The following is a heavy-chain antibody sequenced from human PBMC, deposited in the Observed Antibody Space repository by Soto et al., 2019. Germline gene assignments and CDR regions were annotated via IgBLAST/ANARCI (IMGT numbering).Heavy chain of an antibody. J-gene: IGHJ6*02. CDR2: MSYDGSNE. Sequence: PGGSLRLSCAASGFTFRDFGMHWVRQAPGKGLEWVAVMSYDGSNELYVDSVKGRFTISRDNSQNTLFLQMTSLTTEDTAIYYCAKDRIWHAESGWDYSGMDVWGQGTQVTVSS. CDR1: GFTFRDFG. CDR3: AKDRIWHAESGWDYSGMDV. V-gene: IGHV3-30*18. D-gene: IGHD6-19*01.